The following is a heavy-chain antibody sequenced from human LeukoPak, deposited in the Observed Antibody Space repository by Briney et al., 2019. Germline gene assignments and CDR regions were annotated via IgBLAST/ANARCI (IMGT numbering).Heavy chain of an antibody. J-gene: IGHJ4*02. D-gene: IGHD3-10*01. CDR1: GGSFSGYY. Sequence: PSETLSLTCAVYGGSFSGYYWGWIRQPPGKGLEWIGEINHSGSTNYNPSLKSRVTISVDTSKNQFSLKLSSVTAADTAVYYCARGTPYYYGSGSYYIDYWGQGTLVTVSS. V-gene: IGHV4-34*01. CDR2: INHSGST. CDR3: ARGTPYYYGSGSYYIDY.